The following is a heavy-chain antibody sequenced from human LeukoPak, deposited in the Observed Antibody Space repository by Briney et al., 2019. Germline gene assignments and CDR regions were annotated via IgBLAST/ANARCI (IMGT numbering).Heavy chain of an antibody. D-gene: IGHD5-12*01. CDR1: GFTFSSYS. J-gene: IGHJ4*02. CDR2: ISSSSSYI. V-gene: IGHV3-21*01. Sequence: GGSLRLSCAASGFTFSSYSMNWVRQAPGKGLEWVSSISSSSSYIYYADSVKGRFTISRDNAKNSLYLQMNSLGAEDTAVYYCARVRRGRGYSGYDYIDYWAREPWSRSPQ. CDR3: ARVRRGRGYSGYDYIDY.